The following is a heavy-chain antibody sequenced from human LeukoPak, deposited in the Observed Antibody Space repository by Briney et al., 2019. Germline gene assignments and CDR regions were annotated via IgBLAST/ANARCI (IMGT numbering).Heavy chain of an antibody. J-gene: IGHJ4*02. Sequence: PGGSLRLSCAASGFTVSSNYMSWVRQAPGKGLEWLSYISDRSSYTDYADSVEGRFTISRDNARNSLFLQMNSLRAEDTAVYYCARDRDGYNSVTFDYWGQGTLVTVSS. CDR1: GFTVSSNY. V-gene: IGHV3-11*05. D-gene: IGHD5-24*01. CDR3: ARDRDGYNSVTFDY. CDR2: ISDRSSYT.